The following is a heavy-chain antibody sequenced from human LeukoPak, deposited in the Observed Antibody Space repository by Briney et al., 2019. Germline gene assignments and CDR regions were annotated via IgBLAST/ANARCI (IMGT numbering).Heavy chain of an antibody. Sequence: SETLSLTCAVYGGSFSDYYWSWIRQPPGKGLEWIGEINHSGNTIYNPSLKSRVTISVDTSKNQFSLRLSSVTAADTAVYYCADDYGDWGQGTLVTVSS. CDR2: INHSGNT. D-gene: IGHD4-17*01. CDR3: ADDYGD. V-gene: IGHV4-34*01. J-gene: IGHJ4*02. CDR1: GGSFSDYY.